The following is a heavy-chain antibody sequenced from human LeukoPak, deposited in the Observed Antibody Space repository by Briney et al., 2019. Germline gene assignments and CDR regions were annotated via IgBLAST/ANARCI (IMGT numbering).Heavy chain of an antibody. Sequence: ASVKVSCTASGYTFTSYAMHWVRQAPGQRLEWMGWINAGNGNTKYSQKFQGRVTITRDTSASTAYMELSSLRSEDTAVYYCARDRPHYDFWSGYFRTGDAFDIWGQGTMVTVSS. D-gene: IGHD3-3*01. CDR3: ARDRPHYDFWSGYFRTGDAFDI. J-gene: IGHJ3*02. V-gene: IGHV1-3*01. CDR1: GYTFTSYA. CDR2: INAGNGNT.